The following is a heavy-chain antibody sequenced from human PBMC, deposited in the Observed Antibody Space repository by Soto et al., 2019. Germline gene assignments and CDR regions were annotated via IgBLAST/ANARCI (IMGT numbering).Heavy chain of an antibody. CDR1: GGSISSYY. V-gene: IGHV4-59*08. D-gene: IGHD3-10*01. CDR3: ARLGPGFLRPYYMDV. CDR2: VFYSGNS. Sequence: SETLSLTCTVSGGSISSYYWSWIRQPPGKGLEWIGYVFYSGNSNYNPSLKSRVTISVDTSKTQFFLKLSSVTAADTAVYYCARLGPGFLRPYYMDVWGKGTTVTVSS. J-gene: IGHJ6*03.